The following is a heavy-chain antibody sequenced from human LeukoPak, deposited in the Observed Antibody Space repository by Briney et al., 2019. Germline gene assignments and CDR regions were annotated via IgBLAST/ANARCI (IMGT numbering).Heavy chain of an antibody. CDR1: GFTFSSYG. D-gene: IGHD6-19*01. CDR3: AKYGIAVADY. V-gene: IGHV3-30*18. CDR2: ISYDGSNK. Sequence: PGGSLRLSCAASGFTFSSYGMHWVRQAPGKGLEWVAVISYDGSNKYYADSVKGRFTISRDNSKNTLYLQMNSLRAEDTAVYYCAKYGIAVADYWGQGTLVTVSS. J-gene: IGHJ4*02.